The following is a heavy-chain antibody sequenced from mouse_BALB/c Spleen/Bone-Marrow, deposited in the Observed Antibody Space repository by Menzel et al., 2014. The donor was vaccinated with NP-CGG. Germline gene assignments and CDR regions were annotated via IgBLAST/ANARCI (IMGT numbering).Heavy chain of an antibody. CDR2: INPSNGRT. CDR3: SRDGNYRYAMDY. CDR1: GFTFTCYW. Sequence: VQLQQSGAELVKPGASVKLSCMASGFTFTCYWIHWVKQRPGQGPEWIGEINPSNGRTNYNEKFKSKATLTEDKSSSTAYMQLSSLTSEDSAVYYCSRDGNYRYAMDYWGQGTSVTVSS. V-gene: IGHV1S81*02. J-gene: IGHJ4*01. D-gene: IGHD2-1*01.